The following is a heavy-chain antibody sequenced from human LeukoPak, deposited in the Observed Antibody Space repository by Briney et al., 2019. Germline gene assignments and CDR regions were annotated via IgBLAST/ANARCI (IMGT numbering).Heavy chain of an antibody. J-gene: IGHJ4*02. D-gene: IGHD2-2*01. CDR1: GFTFSSYW. V-gene: IGHV3-74*01. CDR2: INSDGSST. CDR3: VARGYCSSTSCLLEY. Sequence: PGGSLRLSCAASGFTFSSYWVHWVRQAPGKGLVWVSRINSDGSSTGYADSVKGRFTISRDNAKNTLFLQMNSLRAEDTAVYYCVARGYCSSTSCLLEYWGQGTRVTVSS.